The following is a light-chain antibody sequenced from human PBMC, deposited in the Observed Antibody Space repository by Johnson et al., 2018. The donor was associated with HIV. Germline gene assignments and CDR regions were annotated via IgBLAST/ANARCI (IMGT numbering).Light chain of an antibody. Sequence: TQPPSVSAAPGQKVSISCSGSSSNIGNNYVSWYQQLPGTAPKLLIYENNKRPSGIPDRFSGSKSGTSATLGITGLQTGDEADYFCGTLDSSLSVLFGTGTKVTVL. CDR3: GTLDSSLSVL. V-gene: IGLV1-51*02. CDR2: ENN. J-gene: IGLJ1*01. CDR1: SSNIGNNY.